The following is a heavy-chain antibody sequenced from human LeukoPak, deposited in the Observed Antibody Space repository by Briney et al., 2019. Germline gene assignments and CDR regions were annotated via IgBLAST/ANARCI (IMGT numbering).Heavy chain of an antibody. CDR3: ARTWFGEPGYFDY. J-gene: IGHJ4*02. CDR1: GFTVSSNY. Sequence: GGSLRLSCAASGFTVSSNYMSWVRQAPGKGLEWVSVIYSGGSTYYADSVKGRFTISRDNSKNTLYLQMNSLRAEDTALFYCARTWFGEPGYFDYWGQGTLVTVSS. CDR2: IYSGGST. D-gene: IGHD3-10*01. V-gene: IGHV3-66*01.